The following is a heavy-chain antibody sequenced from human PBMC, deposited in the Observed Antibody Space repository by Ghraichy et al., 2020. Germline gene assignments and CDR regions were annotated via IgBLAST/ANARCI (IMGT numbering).Heavy chain of an antibody. V-gene: IGHV3-30-3*01. D-gene: IGHD3-22*01. Sequence: GGSLRLSCAASGFTFSSYAMHWVRQAPGKGLEWVAVISYDGSNKYYADSVKGRFTISRDNSKNTLYLQMNSLRAEDTAVYYCARGMSSGYSDYWGQGTLVTVSS. CDR3: ARGMSSGYSDY. CDR2: ISYDGSNK. J-gene: IGHJ4*02. CDR1: GFTFSSYA.